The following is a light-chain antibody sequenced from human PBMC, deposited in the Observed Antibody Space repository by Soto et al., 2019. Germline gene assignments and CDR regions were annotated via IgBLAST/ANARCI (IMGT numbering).Light chain of an antibody. V-gene: IGLV2-14*03. J-gene: IGLJ2*01. CDR1: SSDVGGYNY. Sequence: QSALTQPASVSGSPGQSITISCTGTSSDVGGYNYVSWFQQHPGKAPKLMIYEVSNRPSGVSNRFSGSKSGNTASLTISGLQAEDEAGYYCSSYTSTYTVIFGGGTKLTFL. CDR3: SSYTSTYTVI. CDR2: EVS.